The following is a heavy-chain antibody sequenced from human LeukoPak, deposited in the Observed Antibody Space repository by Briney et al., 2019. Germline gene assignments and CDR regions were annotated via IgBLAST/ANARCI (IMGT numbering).Heavy chain of an antibody. D-gene: IGHD3-22*01. V-gene: IGHV3-33*06. Sequence: GTSLRLSCAASGFTFSNYGMHWVRQAPGKGLEWVAVIWYDGSNKYCADSVKGRLTISRDNSKRTLYLQMNGLRVEDTAVYYCAKYYYDLSGDYWGQGTLVTVSS. CDR2: IWYDGSNK. J-gene: IGHJ4*02. CDR1: GFTFSNYG. CDR3: AKYYYDLSGDY.